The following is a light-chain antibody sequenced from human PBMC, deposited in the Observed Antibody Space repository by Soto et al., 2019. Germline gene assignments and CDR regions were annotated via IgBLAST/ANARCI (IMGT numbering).Light chain of an antibody. CDR2: KAS. CDR1: QSISSW. Sequence: DIQMTQSPSTLSASVGDRVTITCRASQSISSWLAWYQQKPRKDPKLLIYKASSLESGVPSRFSGSGSGTEFTLTISSLQPDDFATYFCQQYNSDSRMWTFGQGTKVDIK. V-gene: IGKV1-5*03. CDR3: QQYNSDSRMWT. J-gene: IGKJ1*01.